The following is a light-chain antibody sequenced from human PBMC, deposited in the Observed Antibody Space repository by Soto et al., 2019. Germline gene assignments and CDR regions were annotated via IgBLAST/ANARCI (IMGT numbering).Light chain of an antibody. Sequence: EIVLTQSLATLSLSPGERATLSCRASQSVSSLAWYQQKPGQAPRLLIYDAFTRATGIPARFSGSGSGTEFSLTISSLQSEDFVVYYCQQYNNWPLTFGGGTKVDIK. J-gene: IGKJ4*01. CDR1: QSVSS. CDR2: DAF. CDR3: QQYNNWPLT. V-gene: IGKV3-15*01.